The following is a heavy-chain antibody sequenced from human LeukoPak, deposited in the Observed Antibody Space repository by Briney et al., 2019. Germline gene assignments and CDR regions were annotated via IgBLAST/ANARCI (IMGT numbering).Heavy chain of an antibody. CDR3: ARYSSSSGGASHYFDY. CDR2: ISGDGSMT. CDR1: GFSLRRYW. D-gene: IGHD6-6*01. J-gene: IGHJ4*02. Sequence: GGSLRLSCAVSGFSLRRYWMHWVRQAPGKGLVWVSRISGDGSMTNYADSVKGRFTISRDNAKNTVYLQMNSLRAEDTAVYYCARYSSSSGGASHYFDYWGQGTLVTVSS. V-gene: IGHV3-74*01.